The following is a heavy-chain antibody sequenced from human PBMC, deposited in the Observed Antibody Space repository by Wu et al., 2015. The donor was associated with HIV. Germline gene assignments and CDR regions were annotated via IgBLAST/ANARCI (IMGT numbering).Heavy chain of an antibody. J-gene: IGHJ3*02. Sequence: QVQLVQFGAEVKKPGSSVKVTCKASGDGFTSYAVSWVRHAPGQGLEWMGGINPLFGTTKHAQNFQGRVAITTDESTSTAYMELRSLRSEDTAVYYCARGEVYYYDSSGGYAFDIWGQGTIVTVSS. V-gene: IGHV1-69*05. CDR1: GDGFTSYA. D-gene: IGHD3-22*01. CDR3: ARGEVYYYDSSGGYAFDI. CDR2: INPLFGTT.